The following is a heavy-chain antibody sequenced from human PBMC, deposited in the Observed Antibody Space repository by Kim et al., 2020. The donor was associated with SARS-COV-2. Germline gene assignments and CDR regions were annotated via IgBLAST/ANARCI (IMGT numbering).Heavy chain of an antibody. Sequence: TMYYADSVKGRLTISRDNAKSSLYLQLKSLRAEDTAVYFCARYYYSSGMDVWGQGTTVTVSS. D-gene: IGHD3-16*01. CDR2: TM. J-gene: IGHJ6*02. CDR3: ARYYYSSGMDV. V-gene: IGHV3-11*01.